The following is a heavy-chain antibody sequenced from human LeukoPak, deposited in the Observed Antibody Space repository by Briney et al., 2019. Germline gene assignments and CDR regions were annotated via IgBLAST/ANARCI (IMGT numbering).Heavy chain of an antibody. J-gene: IGHJ6*03. D-gene: IGHD3-3*01. Sequence: PSETLSLTCVVYGGSFSGYYWSWIRQPPGKGLEWIGEINHSGSTNYNPSLKSRVTISVDTSKNQFSLKLSSVTAADTAVYYCARGPDYDFWSGYSTYYYYYMDVWGKGTTVTVSS. CDR2: INHSGST. CDR3: ARGPDYDFWSGYSTYYYYYMDV. CDR1: GGSFSGYY. V-gene: IGHV4-34*01.